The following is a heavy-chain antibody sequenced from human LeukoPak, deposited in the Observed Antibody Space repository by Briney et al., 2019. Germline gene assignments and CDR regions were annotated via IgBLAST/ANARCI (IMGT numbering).Heavy chain of an antibody. CDR1: GFTFSNYA. D-gene: IGHD2-15*01. J-gene: IGHJ4*02. Sequence: GGSLRLSCAASGFTFSNYAMNWVRQAPGKGLEWVAVAYGDGTDKYYANSVKGRFTISKDLSQNRLYMQMNSLRAEDAAMYYCATGGRFYYDLWGQGTLVTVSS. V-gene: IGHV3-30*04. CDR2: AYGDGTDK. CDR3: ATGGRFYYDL.